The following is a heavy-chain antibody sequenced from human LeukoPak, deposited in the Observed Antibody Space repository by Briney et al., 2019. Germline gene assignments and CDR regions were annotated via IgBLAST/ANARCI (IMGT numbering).Heavy chain of an antibody. Sequence: PGGSLRLSCAASGFTFSSYSMNWVRQAPGKGLEWVSSISSSSSYIYYADSVKGRFTISRDNAKNSLYLQMNSLRAEDTAVYYCARGGLAYYGSGSYLARYDYWGQGTLVTVSS. CDR1: GFTFSSYS. V-gene: IGHV3-21*01. J-gene: IGHJ4*02. CDR2: ISSSSSYI. D-gene: IGHD3-10*01. CDR3: ARGGLAYYGSGSYLARYDY.